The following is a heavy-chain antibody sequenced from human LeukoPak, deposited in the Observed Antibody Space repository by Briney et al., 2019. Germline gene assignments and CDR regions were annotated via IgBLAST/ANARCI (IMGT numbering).Heavy chain of an antibody. J-gene: IGHJ4*02. CDR3: AKVGPPTGTYYFDY. D-gene: IGHD1-1*01. CDR2: ISSSSTI. Sequence: GGSLRLSCAASGFTFSSYSMNWVRQAPGKGLEGVSYISSSSTIYYSDSVKGRFTISRDNSKDTLYLQMDSLRAEDTAVYYCAKVGPPTGTYYFDYWGQGILVTVSS. CDR1: GFTFSSYS. V-gene: IGHV3-48*01.